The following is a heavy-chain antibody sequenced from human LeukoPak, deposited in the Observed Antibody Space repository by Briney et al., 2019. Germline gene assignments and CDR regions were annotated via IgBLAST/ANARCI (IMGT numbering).Heavy chain of an antibody. D-gene: IGHD3-22*01. CDR1: GFTFSSYW. J-gene: IGHJ1*01. CDR2: INSDGSST. V-gene: IGHV3-74*01. Sequence: PGGSLRFSCAASGFTFSSYWMHWVRQAPGKGLVWVSRINSDGSSTSYADSVKGRFTISRDNAKNTLYLQMNSLRAEDTAVYYCARYDYYDSSGYKIAEYFPHWGQGTLVTVSS. CDR3: ARYDYYDSSGYKIAEYFPH.